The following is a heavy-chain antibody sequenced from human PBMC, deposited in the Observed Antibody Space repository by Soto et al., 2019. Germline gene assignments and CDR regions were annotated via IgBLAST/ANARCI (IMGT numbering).Heavy chain of an antibody. J-gene: IGHJ4*02. CDR1: GGSISSYY. CDR2: IYYSGST. CDR3: ARWAAGTEDKLGYFDY. D-gene: IGHD6-13*01. V-gene: IGHV4-59*01. Sequence: PSETLSLTCTVSGGSISSYYWSWIRQPPGKGLGWIGYIYYSGSTNYNPSLKSRVTISVDTSKNQFSLKLSSVTAADTAVYYCARWAAGTEDKLGYFDYWGQGTLVTVSS.